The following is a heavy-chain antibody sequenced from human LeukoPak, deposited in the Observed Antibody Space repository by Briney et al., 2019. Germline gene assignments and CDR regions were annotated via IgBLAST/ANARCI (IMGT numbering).Heavy chain of an antibody. Sequence: GGSLRLSCAASGFTFSSYSMNWVRQAPGKGLEWVSSISSSSSYIYYADSVKGRFTISRDNSKNTQYLQMNSLRAEDTAVYYCAKGIDGYNADDAFDIWGQGTMVTVSS. V-gene: IGHV3-21*01. D-gene: IGHD5-24*01. J-gene: IGHJ3*02. CDR2: ISSSSSYI. CDR3: AKGIDGYNADDAFDI. CDR1: GFTFSSYS.